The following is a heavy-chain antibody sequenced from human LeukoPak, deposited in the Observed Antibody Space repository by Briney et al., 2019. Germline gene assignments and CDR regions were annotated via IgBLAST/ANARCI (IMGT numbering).Heavy chain of an antibody. V-gene: IGHV1-2*02. J-gene: IGHJ4*02. Sequence: ASVKVSCKASGYAFTDYYMHWVRQAPGQGLEWMGWINSNSGDKNYPQKFQGRVTMTRDTSISTAYMELSSMRSDDTAVYYCARGRYCSSTSCSDFHYWGQGTLVTVSS. CDR3: ARGRYCSSTSCSDFHY. D-gene: IGHD2-2*01. CDR2: INSNSGDK. CDR1: GYAFTDYY.